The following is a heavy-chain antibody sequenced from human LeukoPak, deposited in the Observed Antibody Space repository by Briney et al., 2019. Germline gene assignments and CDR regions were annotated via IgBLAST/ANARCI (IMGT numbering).Heavy chain of an antibody. CDR3: ARDPSSGWYLKGWFDP. D-gene: IGHD6-19*01. CDR1: GLTFSSYS. Sequence: GGSLRLSCAASGLTFSSYSMNWVRQAPGKGLEGASSISSSSSYIYYADSVKGRFTISRDNAKNSLYLQMNSLRAEDTAVYYCARDPSSGWYLKGWFDPWGQGTLVTVSS. V-gene: IGHV3-21*01. J-gene: IGHJ5*02. CDR2: ISSSSSYI.